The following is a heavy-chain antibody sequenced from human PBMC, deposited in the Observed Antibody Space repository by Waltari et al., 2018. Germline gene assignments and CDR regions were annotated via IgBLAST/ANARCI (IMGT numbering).Heavy chain of an antibody. CDR3: ARDPMAVPGGFDY. CDR1: GYSIRSGYY. Sequence: QVQLQESGPGLVKPSETLSLTCGVSGYSIRSGYYWGWIRQPPGKGLEWIWNVYHSGNTYYDPSLKSRVTISVDTSKNQFSLRLRSVTAADTAVYYCARDPMAVPGGFDYWSQGILVTVSS. V-gene: IGHV4-38-2*02. CDR2: VYHSGNT. J-gene: IGHJ4*02. D-gene: IGHD6-19*01.